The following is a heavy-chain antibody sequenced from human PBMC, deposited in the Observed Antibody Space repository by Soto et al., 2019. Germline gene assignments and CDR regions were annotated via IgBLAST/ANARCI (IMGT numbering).Heavy chain of an antibody. V-gene: IGHV2-5*02. D-gene: IGHD2-15*01. CDR1: GFSLRTSGLG. CDR3: DGGGLSTWWGDGMGV. CDR2: IYWDDDK. Sequence: QISLKESGPTLVKPTQTLTLTCTFSGFSLRTSGLGVGWIRQPPGKALEWLALIYWDDDKRYSRSLKSRPTFTKDPYTNPMVLTMTTMEPVDTATYSYDGGGLSTWWGDGMGVWGQGIMVIVSS. J-gene: IGHJ6*02.